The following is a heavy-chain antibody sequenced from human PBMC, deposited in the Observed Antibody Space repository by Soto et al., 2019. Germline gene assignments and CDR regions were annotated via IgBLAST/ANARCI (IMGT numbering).Heavy chain of an antibody. V-gene: IGHV3-48*03. Sequence: PGGSLRLSXAASGFTVSSNYMNWARQAPGKGLEWVSYISVSGTMRFYADAVKGRFTISRDNTKKILYLQMNSLRAEDTALYYCATAGLTGTVWGQGTTVTVSS. CDR1: GFTVSSNY. J-gene: IGHJ6*02. CDR2: ISVSGTMR. CDR3: ATAGLTGTV. D-gene: IGHD3-9*01.